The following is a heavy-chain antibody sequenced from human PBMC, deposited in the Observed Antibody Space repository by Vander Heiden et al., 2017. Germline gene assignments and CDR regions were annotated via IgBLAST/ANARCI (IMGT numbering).Heavy chain of an antibody. V-gene: IGHV3-30-3*01. CDR1: GFTFRTYD. CDR2: ISDDGSNK. D-gene: IGHD3-3*01. CDR3: AIYDFWSGYRTGNWFDP. J-gene: IGHJ5*02. Sequence: QVQLVESGGGVVQPGRSLSLSCTASGFTFRTYDLHWVRQAPGKGLEWVAVISDDGSNKYYADSVKGRFTISRDNSKNTLYLQMNSLRTEDTAVYYCAIYDFWSGYRTGNWFDPWGQGTLVTVSS.